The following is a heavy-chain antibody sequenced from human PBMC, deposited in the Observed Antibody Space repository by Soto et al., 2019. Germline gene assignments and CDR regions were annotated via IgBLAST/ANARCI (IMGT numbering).Heavy chain of an antibody. CDR3: PRYPNPTMPGLPFDS. J-gene: IGHJ4*02. Sequence: ELHLVESGGGLVQPGGSLRLSCVASGFTFSTYWMSWVRRAPGKGLECVANTKEAGTWTSFVDSVKGRFTISRDNAKNSLHLQMHSLRAEDPAVYYCPRYPNPTMPGLPFDSWGQGTLVIVS. CDR2: TKEAGTWT. V-gene: IGHV3-7*03. D-gene: IGHD1-1*01. CDR1: GFTFSTYW.